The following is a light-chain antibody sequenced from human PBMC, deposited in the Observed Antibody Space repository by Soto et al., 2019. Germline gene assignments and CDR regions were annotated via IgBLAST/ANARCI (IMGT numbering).Light chain of an antibody. CDR2: DVS. CDR1: SSDVGGYNY. V-gene: IGLV2-11*01. J-gene: IGLJ1*01. Sequence: QSALTQPRSVSGSPGQSVTISCTGTSSDVGGYNYVSWYQQHPGKAPKLMIYDVSKRPSGVPDRFSGSKSGNTASLTISGLQAEDEADYYCCSDGVFGTGTKLTVL. CDR3: CSDGV.